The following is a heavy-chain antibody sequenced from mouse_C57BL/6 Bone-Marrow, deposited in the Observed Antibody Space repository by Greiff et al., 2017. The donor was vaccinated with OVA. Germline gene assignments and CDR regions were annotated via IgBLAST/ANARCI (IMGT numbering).Heavy chain of an antibody. J-gene: IGHJ4*01. CDR1: GFSLSTFGMG. Sequence: QVTLKVCGPGILQPSQTLSLTCSFSGFSLSTFGMGVGWIRQPSGKGLEWLAHIWWDDDKYYNPALKSRLTISKDTSKNQVFLKIANVDTADTATYYCARIAYGSSYEDYAMDYWGQGTSVTVSS. CDR3: ARIAYGSSYEDYAMDY. V-gene: IGHV8-8*01. CDR2: IWWDDDK. D-gene: IGHD1-1*01.